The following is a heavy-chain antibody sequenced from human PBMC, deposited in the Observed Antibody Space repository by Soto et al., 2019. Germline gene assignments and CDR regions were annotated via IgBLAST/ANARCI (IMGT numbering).Heavy chain of an antibody. Sequence: ASVKVSCKASGYTFTGYYMHWVRQAPGQGLEWMGWINPNSGGTNYAQKFQGRVTMSRDTSISTAYMELSRLRSYDTAVYYCASLTTYYDILTGYKTPMGYYYGMDVWGQGTTVTVSS. V-gene: IGHV1-2*02. J-gene: IGHJ6*02. D-gene: IGHD3-9*01. CDR3: ASLTTYYDILTGYKTPMGYYYGMDV. CDR1: GYTFTGYY. CDR2: INPNSGGT.